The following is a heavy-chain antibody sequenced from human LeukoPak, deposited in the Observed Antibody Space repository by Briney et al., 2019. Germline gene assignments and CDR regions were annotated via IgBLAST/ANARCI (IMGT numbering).Heavy chain of an antibody. V-gene: IGHV4-61*02. CDR1: GGSISSGSYY. CDR2: IYTSGST. D-gene: IGHD7-27*01. J-gene: IGHJ4*02. Sequence: SETLSLTCTVSGGSISSGSYYWSWIRQPAGKGLEWIGRIYTSGSTNYNPSLKSRVTISVDTSKNQFSLKLSSVTAADTAVYYCARKGRAGVDYWGQGTLVTVSS. CDR3: ARKGRAGVDY.